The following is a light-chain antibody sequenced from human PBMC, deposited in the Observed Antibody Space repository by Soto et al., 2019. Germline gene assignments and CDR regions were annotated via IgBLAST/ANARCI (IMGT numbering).Light chain of an antibody. CDR3: LQHNSYPPT. V-gene: IGKV1-17*01. Sequence: DVQMTQSPSSLSAYVGDRVTITCRASQGIRSDLGWYQQHPGKAPKRLIYSASSLQSGVPSRFSGSGSGTEFTLTISRLHAEDCSPYYCLQHNSYPPTSGPGTQVEIK. J-gene: IGKJ1*01. CDR2: SAS. CDR1: QGIRSD.